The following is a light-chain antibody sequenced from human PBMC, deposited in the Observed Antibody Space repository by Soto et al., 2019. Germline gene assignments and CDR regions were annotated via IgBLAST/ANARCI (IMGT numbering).Light chain of an antibody. V-gene: IGKV3-15*01. CDR3: QQYNNWQGT. CDR2: GAS. Sequence: EIVMTQSPATLSVSPGERATLSCRASPCVSSKLAWYQQKPGQAPRLLIYGASTRATGIPVRLSGSGSGTEFTLTISSLQSEDFTCYYCQQYNNWQGTFGQANKVDSK. CDR1: PCVSSK. J-gene: IGKJ1*01.